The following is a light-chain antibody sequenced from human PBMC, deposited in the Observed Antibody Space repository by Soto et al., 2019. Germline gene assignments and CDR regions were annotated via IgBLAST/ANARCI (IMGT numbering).Light chain of an antibody. Sequence: EIVLTQSPGTLSLSPGERATLSCRSSQSLSSSYLAWYQQKPGQAPRLLISGTSSRATGIPARFSGSGSGTEFTLTISSLQSEDFAVYYCQQYNNWPPSITFGQGTRLEIK. CDR1: QSLSSSY. CDR2: GTS. V-gene: IGKV3D-15*01. CDR3: QQYNNWPPSIT. J-gene: IGKJ5*01.